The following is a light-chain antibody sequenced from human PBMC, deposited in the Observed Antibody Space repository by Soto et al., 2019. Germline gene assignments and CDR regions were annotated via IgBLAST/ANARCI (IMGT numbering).Light chain of an antibody. CDR2: GAS. CDR1: QSVSSSY. V-gene: IGKV3-20*01. Sequence: EIVLTQSPGTLSLSPGERATLSCRASQSVSSSYLAWYQQKPGQAPRIIIFGASGRATGIPDRFSGSGSGTDFTLEISRVETDDVGIYYCMQSTQLPPTFGQGTRLENK. J-gene: IGKJ5*01. CDR3: MQSTQLPPT.